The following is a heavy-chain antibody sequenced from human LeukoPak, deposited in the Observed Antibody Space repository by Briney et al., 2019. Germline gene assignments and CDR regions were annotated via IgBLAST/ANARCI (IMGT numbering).Heavy chain of an antibody. CDR3: AIYDSSGYYNHPGNDAFDI. CDR2: INHSGST. D-gene: IGHD3-22*01. CDR1: GGSFSGYY. J-gene: IGHJ3*02. Sequence: PSETLSLTCAVYGGSFSGYYWSWIRQPPGKGLEWIGEINHSGSTNYNPSLKSRVTISVVTSKNQFSLKLSSVTAADTAVYYCAIYDSSGYYNHPGNDAFDIWGQGTMVTVSS. V-gene: IGHV4-34*01.